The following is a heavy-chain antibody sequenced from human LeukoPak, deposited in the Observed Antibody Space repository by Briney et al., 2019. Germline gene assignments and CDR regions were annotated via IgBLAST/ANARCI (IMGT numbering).Heavy chain of an antibody. V-gene: IGHV1-69*04. J-gene: IGHJ6*02. CDR1: GGTFSSYA. CDR3: ARTLVVPAAIGPSGYYYGMDV. D-gene: IGHD2-2*01. Sequence: ASVKVSCKASGGTFSSYAISWVRQAPGQGLEWMGRIIPILGIANYAQKFQGRVTITADKSTSTAYMELSSLRSEDTAVYYCARTLVVPAAIGPSGYYYGMDVWGQGTTVTVSS. CDR2: IIPILGIA.